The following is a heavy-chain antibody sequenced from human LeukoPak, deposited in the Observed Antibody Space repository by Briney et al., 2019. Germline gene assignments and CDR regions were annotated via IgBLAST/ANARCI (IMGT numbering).Heavy chain of an antibody. V-gene: IGHV3-21*01. CDR1: GFTFSSYS. CDR3: ARDLEVGPNPDPYGMDV. CDR2: ISSSSSYI. Sequence: GGSLRLSCAASGFTFSSYSMNWVRQAPGKGLEWVSSISSSSSYIYYADSVKGRFTISRDNAKNSLYLQMNSLRAEDTAVYYCARDLEVGPNPDPYGMDVWGQGTTVTVSS. D-gene: IGHD1-26*01. J-gene: IGHJ6*02.